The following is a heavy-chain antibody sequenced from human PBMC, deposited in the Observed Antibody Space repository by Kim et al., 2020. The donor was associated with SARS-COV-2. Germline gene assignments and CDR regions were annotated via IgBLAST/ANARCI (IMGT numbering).Heavy chain of an antibody. CDR2: ISYDGSNK. CDR1: GFTFSSYA. J-gene: IGHJ6*02. CDR3: ARDRGSGYPDYYYYGMDV. Sequence: GGSLRPSCAASGFTFSSYAMHWVRQAPGKGLEWVAVISYDGSNKYYADSVKGRFTISRDNSKNTLYLQMNSLRAEDTAVYYCARDRGSGYPDYYYYGMDVWGQGTTVTVSS. D-gene: IGHD3-22*01. V-gene: IGHV3-30*04.